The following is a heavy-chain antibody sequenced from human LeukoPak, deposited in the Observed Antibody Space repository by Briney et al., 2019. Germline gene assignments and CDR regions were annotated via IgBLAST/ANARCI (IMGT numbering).Heavy chain of an antibody. CDR2: INHSGST. D-gene: IGHD6-6*01. CDR1: GGSFSGYY. Sequence: PSETLSLTCAVYGGSFSGYYWSWIRQPPGKGLEWIGEINHSGSTNYNPSLKSRVTISVDTSKNQFSLKLSSVTAADTAVYYCARVLYSSSYYYYYYMDVWGKGTTVTVSS. V-gene: IGHV4-34*01. J-gene: IGHJ6*03. CDR3: ARVLYSSSYYYYYYMDV.